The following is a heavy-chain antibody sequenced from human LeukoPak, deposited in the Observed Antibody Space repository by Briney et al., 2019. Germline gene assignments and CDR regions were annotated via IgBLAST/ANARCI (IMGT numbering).Heavy chain of an antibody. CDR3: AKSSRQWLVRGYFDY. CDR1: GFTFSSYA. CDR2: ISGSGGST. Sequence: GGSLRLSCAASGFTFSSYAMSWVRQAPGEGLEWVSAISGSGGSTYYADSVKGRFTISRDNSKNTLYLQMNSLRAEDTAVYYCAKSSRQWLVRGYFDYWGQGTLVTASS. D-gene: IGHD6-19*01. J-gene: IGHJ4*02. V-gene: IGHV3-23*01.